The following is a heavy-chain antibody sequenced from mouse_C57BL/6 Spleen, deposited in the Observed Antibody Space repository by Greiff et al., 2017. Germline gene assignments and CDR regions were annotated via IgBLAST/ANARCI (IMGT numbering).Heavy chain of an antibody. Sequence: QVQLQQPGTELVKPGASVKLSCKASGYTFTSYWMHWVKQRPGPGLEWIGNINPSNGGTNYNEKFKSKATLTVDKSSSTAYMQLSSLTSEDSAVYYCARGSNFYYYAMDYWGQGTSVTVSS. CDR2: INPSNGGT. CDR3: ARGSNFYYYAMDY. D-gene: IGHD2-5*01. J-gene: IGHJ4*01. V-gene: IGHV1-53*01. CDR1: GYTFTSYW.